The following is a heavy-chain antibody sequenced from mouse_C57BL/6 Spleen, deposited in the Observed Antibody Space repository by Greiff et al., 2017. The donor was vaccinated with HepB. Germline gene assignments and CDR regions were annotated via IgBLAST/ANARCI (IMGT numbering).Heavy chain of an antibody. V-gene: IGHV1-55*01. CDR1: GYTFTSYW. CDR2: IYPGSGST. D-gene: IGHD2-4*01. Sequence: QVQLQQPGAELVKPGASVKMSCKASGYTFTSYWITWVKQRPGQGLEWIGDIYPGSGSTNYNEKFKSKATLTVDTSSSTAYMQLSSLTSEDSAVYYCARNCDYEGYYAMDDWGQGTSVTVSS. CDR3: ARNCDYEGYYAMDD. J-gene: IGHJ4*01.